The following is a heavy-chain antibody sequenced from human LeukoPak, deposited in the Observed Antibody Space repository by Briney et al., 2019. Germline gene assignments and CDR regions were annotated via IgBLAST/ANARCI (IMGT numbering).Heavy chain of an antibody. CDR1: GFTFSSYA. D-gene: IGHD3-10*01. J-gene: IGHJ6*03. V-gene: IGHV3-23*01. CDR2: ISGSGSST. Sequence: GGSLRLSCAASGFTFSSYAMSWVRQAPEKGLEWVSAISGSGSSTYYGDSVKGRFTISRDNSKNTLYLQMNSLRAEDTAVYYCATPGPHGSDPSLYYYYMDVWGKGTTVTISS. CDR3: ATPGPHGSDPSLYYYYMDV.